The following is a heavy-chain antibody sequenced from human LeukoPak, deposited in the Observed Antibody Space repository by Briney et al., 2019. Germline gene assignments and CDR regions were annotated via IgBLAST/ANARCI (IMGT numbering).Heavy chain of an antibody. D-gene: IGHD1-26*01. CDR3: ARGRAKWASDAFDI. J-gene: IGHJ3*02. Sequence: ASVKVSCKASGFTFTDYYIHWVRQAPGQGLEWMGWINPSSGGTNYAQKFQGRVTMTRDSSISTSYMELSRLTSADTAVHYCARGRAKWASDAFDIWGQGTMVTVSS. CDR1: GFTFTDYY. CDR2: INPSSGGT. V-gene: IGHV1-2*02.